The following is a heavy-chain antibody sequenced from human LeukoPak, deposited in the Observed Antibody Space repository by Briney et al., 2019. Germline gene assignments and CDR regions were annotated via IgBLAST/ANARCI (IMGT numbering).Heavy chain of an antibody. D-gene: IGHD3-10*01. Sequence: KPSETLSLTCAVYGGSFSGYYWSWIRQPPGKGLEWIGEINHSGSTNYNPSLKSRVTISVDTSKNQFSLKLSSVTAADTAVYYCATTMVRGVSLRYWGQGTLVTVSS. CDR2: INHSGST. J-gene: IGHJ4*02. V-gene: IGHV4-34*01. CDR1: GGSFSGYY. CDR3: ATTMVRGVSLRY.